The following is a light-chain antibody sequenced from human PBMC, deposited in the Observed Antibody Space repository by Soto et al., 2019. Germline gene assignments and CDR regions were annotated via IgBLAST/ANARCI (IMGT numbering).Light chain of an antibody. V-gene: IGKV3D-15*01. CDR3: HQYNNWPT. J-gene: IGKJ1*01. Sequence: EIVMTQSPATLSVSPGERATLSCRASQSVSSNLAWYQQKPGQAPRLLIYGASIRATGIPARFSGSRSGTEFTPTISSLQSEDFAVYYCHQYNNWPTFGQGTKVEIK. CDR2: GAS. CDR1: QSVSSN.